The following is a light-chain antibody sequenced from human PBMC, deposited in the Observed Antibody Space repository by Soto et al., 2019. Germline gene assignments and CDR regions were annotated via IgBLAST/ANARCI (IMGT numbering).Light chain of an antibody. V-gene: IGKV3-15*01. CDR2: GAS. Sequence: EIVMTQSPATLSVSPGERATLSCRASQSVSSTLAWYQQKPGQAPRLLIYGASTRATGIPARFSGSGSGTEFTLTISSLQSEDFAVYYCQHCNNWPRTFGQGTKVEIK. CDR3: QHCNNWPRT. CDR1: QSVSST. J-gene: IGKJ1*01.